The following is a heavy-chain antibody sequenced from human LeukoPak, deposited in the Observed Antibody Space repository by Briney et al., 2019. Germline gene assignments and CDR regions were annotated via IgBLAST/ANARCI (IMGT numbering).Heavy chain of an antibody. Sequence: GGSLRLSCAVSGFSFSNFWMSWVRQAPGKGLEWVAVIWYDGSNKYYADSVKGRFTISRDNSKNTLYLQMNSLRAEDTAVYYCAKNLYYYYYYMDVWGKGTTVTVSS. CDR2: IWYDGSNK. CDR1: GFSFSNFW. V-gene: IGHV3-33*06. J-gene: IGHJ6*03. CDR3: AKNLYYYYYYMDV.